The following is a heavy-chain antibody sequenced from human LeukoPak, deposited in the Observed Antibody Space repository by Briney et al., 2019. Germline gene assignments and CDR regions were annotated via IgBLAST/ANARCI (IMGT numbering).Heavy chain of an antibody. D-gene: IGHD3-22*01. V-gene: IGHV3-23*01. CDR2: ISGSGGST. CDR3: AKRHDSSGYYPRGGDY. CDR1: GFTFSSYA. Sequence: GGSLRLSCVASGFTFSSYAMSWVRQAPGKGLEWVSAISGSGGSTYYADSVKGRFTISRDNSKNTLYLQMNSLRAEDTAVYYCAKRHDSSGYYPRGGDYWGQGTLVTVSS. J-gene: IGHJ4*02.